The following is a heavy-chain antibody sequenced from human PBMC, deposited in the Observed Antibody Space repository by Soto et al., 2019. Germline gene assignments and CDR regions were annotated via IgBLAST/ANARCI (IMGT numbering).Heavy chain of an antibody. D-gene: IGHD1-26*01. J-gene: IGHJ4*02. CDR3: TTDSGMSPYSFDY. CDR1: GFTFSKAW. CDR2: IMSKTDGGTT. Sequence: GGSMRLSCATSGFTFSKAWVGWVRQAPGKGLEWVGRIMSKTDGGTTDYAAPVKGRFTISRDDSKSTLYLQMNSLKTEDTAFYYCTTDSGMSPYSFDYWGQGTLVTVSS. V-gene: IGHV3-15*01.